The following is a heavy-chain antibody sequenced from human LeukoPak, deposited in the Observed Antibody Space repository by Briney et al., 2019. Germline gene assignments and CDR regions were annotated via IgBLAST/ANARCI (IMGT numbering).Heavy chain of an antibody. J-gene: IGHJ4*02. CDR1: GFTFSSYG. Sequence: GGSLRLSCAASGFTFSSYGMHWVRQAPGKGLEWVAVIWYDGSNKYYADSVKGRFTISRDNSKNTLYLQMNSLRAEDTAVYYCARGRPNYDILTGYYQPEYYFDYWGQGTLVTVSP. D-gene: IGHD3-9*01. CDR2: IWYDGSNK. CDR3: ARGRPNYDILTGYYQPEYYFDY. V-gene: IGHV3-33*01.